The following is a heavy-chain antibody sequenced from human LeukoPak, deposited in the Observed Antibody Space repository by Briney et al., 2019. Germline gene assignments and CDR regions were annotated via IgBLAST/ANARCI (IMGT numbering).Heavy chain of an antibody. CDR3: ARGWQFVSLGY. CDR2: MNPNSGNT. CDR1: GGSFSLYA. V-gene: IGHV1-8*03. J-gene: IGHJ4*02. D-gene: IGHD6-6*01. Sequence: ASVKVSCKASGGSFSLYAINWVRQATGQGLEWMGWMNPNSGNTGYAQKFQGRVTITRNTSISTAYMELSSLRSEDTAVYYCARGWQFVSLGYWGQGTLVTVSS.